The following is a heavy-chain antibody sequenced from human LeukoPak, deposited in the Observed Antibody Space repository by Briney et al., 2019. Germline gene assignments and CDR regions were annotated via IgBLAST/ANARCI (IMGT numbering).Heavy chain of an antibody. CDR3: AKVSSGYDPSNYYYYMDV. V-gene: IGHV3-30*02. J-gene: IGHJ6*03. CDR2: IRYDGSNK. D-gene: IGHD5-12*01. CDR1: GFTFSSYG. Sequence: GGSLRLSCAASGFTFSSYGMHWVRPAPGKGLEWVAFIRYDGSNKYYADSVKGRFTISRDNSKNTLYLQMNSLRAEDTAVYYCAKVSSGYDPSNYYYYMDVWGKGTTVTVSS.